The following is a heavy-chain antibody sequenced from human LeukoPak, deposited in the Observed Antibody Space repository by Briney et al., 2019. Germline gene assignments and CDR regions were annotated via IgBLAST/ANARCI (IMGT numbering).Heavy chain of an antibody. CDR2: INPNSGGT. CDR1: GYTFTGYY. Sequence: ASVKVSCKASGYTFTGYYMHWVRQAPGQGLEWMGWINPNSGGTSYAQKFQGRVTMTRDTSISTAYMELSRLRSDDTAVYYCARPKYCSGGSCYPGFWFDPWGQGTLVTVSS. V-gene: IGHV1-2*02. D-gene: IGHD2-15*01. CDR3: ARPKYCSGGSCYPGFWFDP. J-gene: IGHJ5*02.